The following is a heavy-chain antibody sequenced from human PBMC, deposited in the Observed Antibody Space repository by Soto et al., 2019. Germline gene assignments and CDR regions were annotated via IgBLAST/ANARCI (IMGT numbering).Heavy chain of an antibody. J-gene: IGHJ5*02. CDR1: GFAFSTYA. CDR2: ISGSGGSS. V-gene: IGHV3-23*01. Sequence: GGSLRLSCAASGFAFSTYAMTWVRQAPGKGLEWVSVISGSGGSSYYADSVKGRFTISRDNSKNTLYLQMNSLRAEDTAVYYCARDLGSSWYDWFDPWGQGTLVTVSS. CDR3: ARDLGSSWYDWFDP. D-gene: IGHD6-13*01.